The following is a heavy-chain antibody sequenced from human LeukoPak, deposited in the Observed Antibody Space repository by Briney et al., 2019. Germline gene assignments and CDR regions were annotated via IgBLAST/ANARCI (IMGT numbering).Heavy chain of an antibody. Sequence: GGSLRLSCAASGCTFSSYAMSWVRQAPGKGLEGVSAISGSGGRTYYADSVKGRFTISRDNSKNTLYLQMNSLRAEDTAVYYCANDPPGPPYDYDSSGYLLFHWGQGTLVTVSS. V-gene: IGHV3-23*01. D-gene: IGHD3-22*01. CDR3: ANDPPGPPYDYDSSGYLLFH. CDR2: ISGSGGRT. CDR1: GCTFSSYA. J-gene: IGHJ4*02.